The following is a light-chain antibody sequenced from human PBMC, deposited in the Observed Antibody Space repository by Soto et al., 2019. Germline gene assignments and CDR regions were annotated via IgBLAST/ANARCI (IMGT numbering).Light chain of an antibody. V-gene: IGLV1-44*01. CDR1: SSKIGINI. CDR2: SNN. Sequence: QSVLTQPPSASGTPGQRVTISCSGSSSKIGINILNCYQQFPGTAPKFLIYSNNQRPSGVPDRFSGSKSGTSASLAISGLQSEDEADYYCAAWDDSLNGFYVFGTGTKVTVL. J-gene: IGLJ1*01. CDR3: AAWDDSLNGFYV.